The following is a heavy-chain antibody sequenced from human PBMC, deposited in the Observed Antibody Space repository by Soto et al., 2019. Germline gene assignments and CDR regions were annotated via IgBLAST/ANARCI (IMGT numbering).Heavy chain of an antibody. J-gene: IGHJ4*02. CDR2: ISGSGGST. CDR3: ETGTFNFDS. CDR1: GFTFSSYA. V-gene: IGHV3-23*01. Sequence: VGSLRLSCAASGFTFSSYAMSWVRQAPAKGLEWVSSISGSGGSTYYADSVKGRFIISRDNSKSTLYLQMNSLRAEDTAVYYCETGTFNFDSWGQGTLVTVSS.